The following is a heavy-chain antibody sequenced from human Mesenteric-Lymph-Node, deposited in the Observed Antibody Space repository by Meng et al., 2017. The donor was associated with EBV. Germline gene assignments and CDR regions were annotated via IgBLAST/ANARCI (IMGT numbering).Heavy chain of an antibody. V-gene: IGHV4-30-4*01. J-gene: IGHJ4*02. D-gene: IGHD1-26*01. CDR3: ARRSGSYYGYFDY. CDR1: GGSIAGGSY. CDR2: IHYSGDT. Sequence: QVQLQEAGPGLVKPSGTLSLTCAVSGGSIAGGSYWSWVRQPPGKGLEWIAFIHYSGDTYYNPSLKSRLTISVDTSKDQFSLRLRSVTAADTAVYYCARRSGSYYGYFDYWGQGTLVTVSS.